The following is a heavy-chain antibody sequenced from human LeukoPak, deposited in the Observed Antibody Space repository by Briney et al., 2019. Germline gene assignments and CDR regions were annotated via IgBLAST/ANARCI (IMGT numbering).Heavy chain of an antibody. D-gene: IGHD3-10*01. CDR1: GFTFANAW. CDR3: ARGFYGSGSYSSPGFHAFDV. CDR2: IYHSGST. Sequence: GSLRLSCAVSGFTFANAWMSWVRQAPGKGLEWIGEIYHSGSTDYNPSLESRVSISVDKSKNQFSLKLSSVTAADTAVYYCARGFYGSGSYSSPGFHAFDVWGQGTIVAVSS. J-gene: IGHJ3*01. V-gene: IGHV4-4*02.